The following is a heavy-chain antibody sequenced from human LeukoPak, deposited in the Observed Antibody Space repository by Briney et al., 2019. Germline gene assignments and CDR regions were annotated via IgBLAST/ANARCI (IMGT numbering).Heavy chain of an antibody. Sequence: VASVKVSCKASGGTFSSYAISWVRQAPGQGLEWMGWMNPNSGRTGYAQNFQGRITITRNTSISTAYMELSSLRSEDTAVYYCTRETSSRYFDYWGQGTLVTVSS. CDR1: GGTFSSYA. V-gene: IGHV1-8*03. CDR3: TRETSSRYFDY. J-gene: IGHJ4*02. CDR2: MNPNSGRT.